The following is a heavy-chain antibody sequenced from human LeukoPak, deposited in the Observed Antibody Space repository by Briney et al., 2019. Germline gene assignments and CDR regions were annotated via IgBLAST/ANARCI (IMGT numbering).Heavy chain of an antibody. CDR3: ANSADTAIPQDY. D-gene: IGHD5-18*01. V-gene: IGHV4-38-2*02. CDR1: GYSISSGYY. CDR2: IYHSGSN. J-gene: IGHJ4*02. Sequence: SETLSLTCTVSGYSISSGYYWGWVRQPPGKGLEWIGIIYHSGSNYYNPSLKSRITISVDTSKNQFSLKLSSVTAADTAVYYCANSADTAIPQDYWGQGALVTVSS.